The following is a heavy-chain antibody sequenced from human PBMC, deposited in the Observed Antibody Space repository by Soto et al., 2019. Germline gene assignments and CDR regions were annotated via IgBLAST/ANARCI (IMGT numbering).Heavy chain of an antibody. D-gene: IGHD1-20*01. CDR1: KFTFNDYV. J-gene: IGHJ3*02. Sequence: EVQLLESGGGLVQPGGSLRLSCAASKFTFNDYVMTWVRQAPGKGLEWVSSVTGSGGTTYYADSVKDRFTISRDNSKNTLDLQINSLRVEDTAVYYCARVSWYNNGHEGFDIWGLGTMVTVSS. CDR3: ARVSWYNNGHEGFDI. CDR2: VTGSGGTT. V-gene: IGHV3-23*01.